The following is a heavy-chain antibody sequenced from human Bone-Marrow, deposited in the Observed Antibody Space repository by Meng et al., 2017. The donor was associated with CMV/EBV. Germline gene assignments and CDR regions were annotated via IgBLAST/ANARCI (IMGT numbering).Heavy chain of an antibody. D-gene: IGHD6-19*01. J-gene: IGHJ4*02. CDR3: AREFWWGAVAVTTDSARTFDY. CDR2: INPNSGGT. V-gene: IGHV1-2*02. CDR1: TGYY. Sequence: TGYYMHWVRQAPGQGLEWMGWINPNSGGTNYAQKFQGRVTMTRDTSISTAYMELSRLRSDDTAVYYCAREFWWGAVAVTTDSARTFDYWGQGTLVTVSS.